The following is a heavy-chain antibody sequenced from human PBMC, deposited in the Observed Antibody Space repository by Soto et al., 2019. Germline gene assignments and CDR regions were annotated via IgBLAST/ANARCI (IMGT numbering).Heavy chain of an antibody. J-gene: IGHJ4*02. CDR1: GFTFSSFA. D-gene: IGHD3-3*01. Sequence: HPGGSLRLSCAASGFTFSSFAMSWVRQAPGKGLEWVSGISGSGGSTYYADSVKGRFTISRDNSKNTLNLQMNSLRVEDTAVYNCALYDYRSGYHTGIWGQGTLVTVSS. V-gene: IGHV3-23*01. CDR2: ISGSGGST. CDR3: ALYDYRSGYHTGI.